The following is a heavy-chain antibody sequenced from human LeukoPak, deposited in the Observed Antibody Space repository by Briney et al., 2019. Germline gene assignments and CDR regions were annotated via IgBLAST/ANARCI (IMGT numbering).Heavy chain of an antibody. CDR1: GGSIRSGGYY. D-gene: IGHD4-23*01. Sequence: ESSETLSLTCTVSGGSIRSGGYYWSWIRQHPGKGLEWIGNIYYSGSTYYNPSLKSRFAISVDTSQNQFSLTLSSVTAADTAVYYCARDYGGNSGALDFWGQGTMVTVSS. CDR3: ARDYGGNSGALDF. V-gene: IGHV4-31*03. J-gene: IGHJ3*01. CDR2: IYYSGST.